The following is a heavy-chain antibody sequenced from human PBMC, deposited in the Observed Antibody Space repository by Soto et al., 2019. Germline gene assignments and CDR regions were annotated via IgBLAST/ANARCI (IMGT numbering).Heavy chain of an antibody. D-gene: IGHD2-15*01. J-gene: IGHJ6*02. CDR1: GGSISSGGYY. CDR3: ARHRQGYCSGGSCYSTYYYYGMDV. Sequence: QVQLQESGPGLVKPSQTLSLTCTVSGGSISSGGYYWSWIRQHPGKGLEWIGYIYYSGSTYYNPSLKSRVTISVDTSKNQFSLKLSSVTAADTAVYYCARHRQGYCSGGSCYSTYYYYGMDVWGQGTTVTVSS. V-gene: IGHV4-31*03. CDR2: IYYSGST.